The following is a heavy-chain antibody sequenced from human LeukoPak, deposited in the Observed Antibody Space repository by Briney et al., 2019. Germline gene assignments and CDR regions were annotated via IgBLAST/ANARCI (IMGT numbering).Heavy chain of an antibody. CDR2: INHSGST. CDR1: GGSFSGYY. V-gene: IGHV4-34*01. J-gene: IGHJ5*02. D-gene: IGHD2-21*01. Sequence: SSETLSLTCAVYGGSFSGYYWSWIRQPPGKGLEWIGEINHSGSTNYNPSLKSRVTISVDTSKNQFSLKLSSVTAADTAVYYCARLLGNQHLLRWGNWFDPWGQGTLVTVSS. CDR3: ARLLGNQHLLRWGNWFDP.